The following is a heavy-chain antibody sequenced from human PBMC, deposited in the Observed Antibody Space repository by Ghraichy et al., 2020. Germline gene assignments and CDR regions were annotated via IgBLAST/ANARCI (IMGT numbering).Heavy chain of an antibody. D-gene: IGHD2-8*02. CDR3: ARGGQALVGHFDY. CDR1: GYTFKYYA. J-gene: IGHJ4*02. Sequence: ASVKVSCKASGYTFKYYAITWVRQAPGQGLEWMGWISADNGHTKYAQKLQGRVIMTKDIATSTAHMELRSLRSDDTAVYYCARGGQALVGHFDYWGQGTLVTVSS. V-gene: IGHV1-18*01. CDR2: ISADNGHT.